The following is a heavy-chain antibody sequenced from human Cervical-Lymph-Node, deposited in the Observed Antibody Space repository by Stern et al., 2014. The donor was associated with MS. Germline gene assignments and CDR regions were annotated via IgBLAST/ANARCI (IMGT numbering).Heavy chain of an antibody. V-gene: IGHV1-69*01. CDR2: LIIIFDTA. D-gene: IGHD3-22*01. Sequence: VQLVESGPEVKKPGSSVKVSCKASGGTFSNSAISWVRQAPGQGLEWMGGLIIIFDTANYAQKFQGRVTISADESTSTAYMELSSLRSEDTAVYYCARASDRSGYYPDYFQYWGQGTPVTVSS. CDR1: GGTFSNSA. J-gene: IGHJ1*01. CDR3: ARASDRSGYYPDYFQY.